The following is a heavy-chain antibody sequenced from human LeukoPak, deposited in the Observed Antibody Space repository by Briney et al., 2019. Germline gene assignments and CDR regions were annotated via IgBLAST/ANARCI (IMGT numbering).Heavy chain of an antibody. Sequence: PGGSLRLSCAASGFTVSSNYMSWVRQPPGKGLDWLSVIYVGGSTFYADSVKGRFTISRDNSNNTLYLQMNSLRADDTAVYYCARDHRNAGVFDYWGQGTLVTVSS. V-gene: IGHV3-53*01. CDR1: GFTVSSNY. J-gene: IGHJ4*02. D-gene: IGHD2-2*01. CDR2: IYVGGST. CDR3: ARDHRNAGVFDY.